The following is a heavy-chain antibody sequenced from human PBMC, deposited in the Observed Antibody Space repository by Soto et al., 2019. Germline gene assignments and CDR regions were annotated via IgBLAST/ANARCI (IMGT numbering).Heavy chain of an antibody. CDR3: ARVTFRITIFGVVKSSTFDY. CDR1: GGTINSYD. J-gene: IGHJ4*02. D-gene: IGHD3-3*01. Sequence: PSETLSISCTVSGGTINSYDWSWIRQHPGKGLEWIGYIYYSGSTNYNPSLKSRVTISVDTSKNQFSLKLSSVTAADTAVYYCARVTFRITIFGVVKSSTFDYWGQGTLVTVSS. CDR2: IYYSGST. V-gene: IGHV4-59*01.